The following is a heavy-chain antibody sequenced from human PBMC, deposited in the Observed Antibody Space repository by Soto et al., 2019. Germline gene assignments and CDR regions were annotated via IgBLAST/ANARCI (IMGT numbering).Heavy chain of an antibody. CDR2: IIPIFGSA. V-gene: IGHV1-69*13. J-gene: IGHJ6*02. Sequence: SVKVSCKAPGGTLSSYAINWVRQAPGQGLEWMGGIIPIFGSANYAPKFQGRVTISADESTSTAYMEVSSLRSEDTAVYYCAGTREIPYYHGMDVWGQRTTVTVSS. CDR1: GGTLSSYA. CDR3: AGTREIPYYHGMDV. D-gene: IGHD2-2*02.